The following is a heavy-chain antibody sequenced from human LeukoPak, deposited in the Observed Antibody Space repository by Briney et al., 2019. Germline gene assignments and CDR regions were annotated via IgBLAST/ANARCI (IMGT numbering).Heavy chain of an antibody. CDR2: ISYDGSNK. Sequence: GGSLRLSCAASGFTISSYAMHWVRQAPGKGLEWVAVISYDGSNKYYADSVKGRFTISRDNSKNTLYLQMNSLRAEDTAVYYCARPRYYYDSSGYFDYWGQGTLVTVSS. J-gene: IGHJ4*02. V-gene: IGHV3-30-3*01. CDR1: GFTISSYA. D-gene: IGHD3-22*01. CDR3: ARPRYYYDSSGYFDY.